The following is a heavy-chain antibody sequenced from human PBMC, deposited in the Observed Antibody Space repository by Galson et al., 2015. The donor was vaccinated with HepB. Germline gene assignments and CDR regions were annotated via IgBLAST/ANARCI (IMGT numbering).Heavy chain of an antibody. CDR1: GFPFSTHW. Sequence: SLRLSCAASGFPFSTHWMSWVRQAPGNGLGWVANINDFGSAKYYVDSVKGRFTISRDNAKNSLYLQMNSLRAEDTAVYYCARDRLRVRTTGGFDYWGQGALVTVSS. CDR3: ARDRLRVRTTGGFDY. D-gene: IGHD1-7*01. CDR2: INDFGSAK. J-gene: IGHJ4*02. V-gene: IGHV3-7*03.